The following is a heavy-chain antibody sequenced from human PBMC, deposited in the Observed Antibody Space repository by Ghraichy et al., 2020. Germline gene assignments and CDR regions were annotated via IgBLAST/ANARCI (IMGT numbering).Heavy chain of an antibody. V-gene: IGHV1-24*01. CDR1: GYTLTELS. D-gene: IGHD3-10*01. J-gene: IGHJ3*02. CDR3: ATDNNGSGSYRVDAFAI. Sequence: ASVKVSCKVSGYTLTELSMHWVRQAPGQGLEWMGGFDPEDGETIYAQKFQGRVTMTEDTSTDTAYMELSSLRSEDTAVYYCATDNNGSGSYRVDAFAIWGQGTMVTVSS. CDR2: FDPEDGET.